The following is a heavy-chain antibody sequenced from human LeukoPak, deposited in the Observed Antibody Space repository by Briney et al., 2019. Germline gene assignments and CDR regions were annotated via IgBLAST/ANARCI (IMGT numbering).Heavy chain of an antibody. V-gene: IGHV1-46*01. Sequence: ASVKVSCKASGYTFTSYYMHWVRQAPGQGLEWMGIINPSGGNTSYAQKFQGRVTMTRDTSTSTVYMELSSLRSEDTAVYYCARGLRIGYCSGGSCSLGYWGQGTLVTVSS. CDR2: INPSGGNT. CDR3: ARGLRIGYCSGGSCSLGY. J-gene: IGHJ4*02. D-gene: IGHD2-15*01. CDR1: GYTFTSYY.